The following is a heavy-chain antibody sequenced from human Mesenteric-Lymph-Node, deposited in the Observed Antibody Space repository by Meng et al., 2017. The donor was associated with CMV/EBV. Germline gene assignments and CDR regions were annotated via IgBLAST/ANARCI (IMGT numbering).Heavy chain of an antibody. V-gene: IGHV3-23*01. J-gene: IGHJ4*02. CDR2: ISTSGDSV. Sequence: GESLKISCVASGFSFSSYAMDWVRRAPGKGLEWVSAISTSGDSVYYADSVKGRFIVSRDNSKNTMYLQMNSPRAEDTAVYYCAKGRSSTSCYRYWGQGTLVTVSS. D-gene: IGHD2-2*01. CDR3: AKGRSSTSCYRY. CDR1: GFSFSSYA.